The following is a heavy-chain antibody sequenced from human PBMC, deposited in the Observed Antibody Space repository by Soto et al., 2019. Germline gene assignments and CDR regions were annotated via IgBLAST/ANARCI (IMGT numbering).Heavy chain of an antibody. V-gene: IGHV4-39*01. CDR1: GGSISSSSYY. D-gene: IGHD2-15*01. J-gene: IGHJ6*02. Sequence: PSETLSLTCTVSGGSISSSSYYWGWIRQPPGKGLEWIGSIYYSGSTYYNPSLKSRVTISVDTSKNQFSLKLSSVTAADTAVYYCAGRVYYYGMDVWGQGTTVTVSS. CDR3: AGRVYYYGMDV. CDR2: IYYSGST.